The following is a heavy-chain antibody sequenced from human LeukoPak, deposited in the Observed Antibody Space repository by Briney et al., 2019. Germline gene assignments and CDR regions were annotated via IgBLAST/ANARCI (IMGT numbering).Heavy chain of an antibody. CDR3: AKEQLRRGGNSRGGGAFDI. CDR1: GFTFSSYG. J-gene: IGHJ3*02. Sequence: PGGSLRLSCAASGFTFSSYGMHWVRQAPGKGLEWVAVISYDGSNKYYADSVKGRFTVSRDNSKNTLYLQMNSLRAEDTAVYYCAKEQLRRGGNSRGGGAFDIWGQGTMVTVSS. V-gene: IGHV3-30*18. D-gene: IGHD4-23*01. CDR2: ISYDGSNK.